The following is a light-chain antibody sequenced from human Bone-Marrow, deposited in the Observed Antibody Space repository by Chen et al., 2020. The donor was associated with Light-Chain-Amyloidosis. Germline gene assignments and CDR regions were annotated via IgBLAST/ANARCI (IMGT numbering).Light chain of an antibody. CDR2: DDS. Sequence: YVWTQPSSVSGAPGQTAPIAGGGNNIGSTSVHWYQQTPGQAPLLVVYDDSDRPSGIPERLSGSNSGNTATLTISRVEAGDEADYYCQVWDRSSDRPVFGGGTKLTVL. CDR3: QVWDRSSDRPV. CDR1: NIGSTS. V-gene: IGLV3-21*02. J-gene: IGLJ3*02.